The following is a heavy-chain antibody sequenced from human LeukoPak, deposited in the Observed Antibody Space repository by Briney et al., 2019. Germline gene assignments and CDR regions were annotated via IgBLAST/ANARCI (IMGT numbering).Heavy chain of an antibody. CDR3: ARVRFHCSSTSCYYAFDI. CDR1: GGSISSYY. Sequence: SETLSLTCTVSGGSISSYYWSWLRQPPGKGLEWIGYIYYSGSTNYNPSLKSRVTISVDTSKNQFSLKLSSVTAADTAVYYCARVRFHCSSTSCYYAFDIWGQGTMVTVSS. V-gene: IGHV4-59*01. D-gene: IGHD2-2*01. J-gene: IGHJ3*02. CDR2: IYYSGST.